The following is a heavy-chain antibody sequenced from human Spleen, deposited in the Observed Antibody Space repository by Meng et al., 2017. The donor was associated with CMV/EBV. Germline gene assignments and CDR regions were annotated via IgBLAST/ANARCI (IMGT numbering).Heavy chain of an antibody. Sequence: QVHVQQWGAGLLKPSETLSLTCAVYDGSFSGYYWSWIRQPPGKGLEWIGEINHSGSTNYNPSLKSRVTISVDTSKNQFSLKLSSVTAADTAVYYCARNLDYGDYVPATLAYWGQGTLVTVSS. D-gene: IGHD4-17*01. V-gene: IGHV4-34*01. CDR2: INHSGST. CDR3: ARNLDYGDYVPATLAY. J-gene: IGHJ4*02. CDR1: DGSFSGYY.